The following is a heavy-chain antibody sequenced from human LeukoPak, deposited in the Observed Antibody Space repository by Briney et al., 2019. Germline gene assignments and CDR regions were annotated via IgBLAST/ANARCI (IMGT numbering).Heavy chain of an antibody. D-gene: IGHD3-9*01. J-gene: IGHJ4*02. CDR1: GYSISSGYY. Sequence: TETLSLTCTVSGYSISSGYYWGWIRQPPGKGLEWIGSIYHSGSTYYNPSLKSRVTISVDTSKNQFSLKLSSVTAADTAVYYCARRRLRYFDWLSSAGSGSIDYWGQGTLVTVSS. CDR3: ARRRLRYFDWLSSAGSGSIDY. V-gene: IGHV4-38-2*02. CDR2: IYHSGST.